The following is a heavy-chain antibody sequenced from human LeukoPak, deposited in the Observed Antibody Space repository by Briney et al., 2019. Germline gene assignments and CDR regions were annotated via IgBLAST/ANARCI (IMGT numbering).Heavy chain of an antibody. CDR2: IYYSGST. CDR1: GGSISSSSYY. V-gene: IGHV4-39*01. Sequence: SETLSLTCTVSGGSISSSSYYWGWIRQPPGKGLEWIGSIYYSGSTYYNPSLKSRVTISVDTSKNQFSLKLSPVTAADTAVYYCARHGNGYYYFDYWGQGTLVTVSS. J-gene: IGHJ4*02. D-gene: IGHD3-22*01. CDR3: ARHGNGYYYFDY.